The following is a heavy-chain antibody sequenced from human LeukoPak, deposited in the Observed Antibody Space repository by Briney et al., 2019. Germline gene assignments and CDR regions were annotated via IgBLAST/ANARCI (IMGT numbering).Heavy chain of an antibody. Sequence: SQTLSLTCTVSGGSISSGDYYWSWIRQPPGKGLEWIGYIYYSGSTYYNPSLKSRLTISVHTSKNQFSLKLSSVSAADTAVYYCAREIPIFTGYPDYWGQGTLVTVSS. J-gene: IGHJ4*02. D-gene: IGHD3-9*01. CDR1: GGSISSGDYY. CDR2: IYYSGST. CDR3: AREIPIFTGYPDY. V-gene: IGHV4-30-4*01.